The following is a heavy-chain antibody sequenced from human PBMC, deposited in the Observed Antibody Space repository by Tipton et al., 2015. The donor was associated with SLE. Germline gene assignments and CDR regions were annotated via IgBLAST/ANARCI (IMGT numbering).Heavy chain of an antibody. J-gene: IGHJ5*02. V-gene: IGHV3-23*01. CDR1: GFSFPSYA. CDR3: ARAVGNTYYH. CDR2: ISGSGGST. Sequence: SLRLSCVASGFSFPSYAMSWVRQSPGRGLEWVSGISGSGGSTHYRDSVKGRFTISRDNSKNTLYVQMNSLRAEDTAVYYCARAVGNTYYHWGQGTLVTVSS. D-gene: IGHD4-23*01.